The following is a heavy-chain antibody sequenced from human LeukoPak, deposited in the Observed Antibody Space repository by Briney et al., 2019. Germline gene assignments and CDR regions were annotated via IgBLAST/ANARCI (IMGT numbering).Heavy chain of an antibody. D-gene: IGHD4-11*01. CDR3: ARDHTWGMTTGTSSAGNPNAFDI. CDR2: INPNSGGT. CDR1: GYTFTGYY. V-gene: IGHV1-2*02. J-gene: IGHJ3*02. Sequence: ASVKVSCKASGYTFTGYYMHWVRQAPGQGLEWMGWINPNSGGTNYAQKFQGKVTMTRDTSISTAYMELSRLRSDDTAVYYCARDHTWGMTTGTSSAGNPNAFDIWGQGTMVTVSS.